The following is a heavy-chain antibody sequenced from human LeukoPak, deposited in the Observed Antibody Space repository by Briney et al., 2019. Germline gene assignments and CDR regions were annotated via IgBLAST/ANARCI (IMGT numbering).Heavy chain of an antibody. J-gene: IGHJ6*02. CDR2: IYYSGST. CDR1: GGSISSYY. V-gene: IGHV4-59*01. Sequence: SETLSLTCTVSGGSISSYYWSWIRQPPGKELEWIGYIYYSGSTNYNPSLKSRVTISVDTSKNQFSLKLSSVTAADTAVYYCARVTPDGMDVWGQGTTVTVSS. CDR3: ARVTPDGMDV.